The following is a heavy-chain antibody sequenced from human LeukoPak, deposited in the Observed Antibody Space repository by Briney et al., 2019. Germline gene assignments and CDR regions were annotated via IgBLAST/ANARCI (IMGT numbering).Heavy chain of an antibody. CDR1: GFTFSSYA. V-gene: IGHV3-23*01. J-gene: IGHJ4*02. CDR3: ARVHRGDYAKNCDY. D-gene: IGHD4-17*01. Sequence: GGSLRLSCAASGFTFSSYAMSWVRQAPGKGLEWVSAISGGGGFTYYADSVKGRFTISRDNSKNTLYLQMNSLRAEDTAVYYCARVHRGDYAKNCDYWGQGTLVTVSS. CDR2: ISGGGGFT.